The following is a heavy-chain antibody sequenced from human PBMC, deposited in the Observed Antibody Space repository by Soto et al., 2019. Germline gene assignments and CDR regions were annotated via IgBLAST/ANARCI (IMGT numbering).Heavy chain of an antibody. V-gene: IGHV3-23*01. CDR1: GFSFSSFA. D-gene: IGHD2-8*01. J-gene: IGHJ6*02. Sequence: EVQLLESGGGFIHPGGSLRLSCAASGFSFSSFAMNWVRQAPGKGLEWVSIISGSADSTFYADSVKGRFTISRDNSKSTLYLEMNSLRAEDTAVYYCARTRDAMIYAISVYGMDVWGQGTTVTVSS. CDR2: ISGSADST. CDR3: ARTRDAMIYAISVYGMDV.